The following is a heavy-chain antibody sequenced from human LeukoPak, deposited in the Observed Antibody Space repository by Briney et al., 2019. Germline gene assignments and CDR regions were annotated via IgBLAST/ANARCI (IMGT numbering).Heavy chain of an antibody. CDR3: VRDMSASSGYEFDF. Sequence: GGSLRLSCAASGFTFSSYSMSWVRQAPGKGLEWVSSISDNSYWIYYADSVEGRFIISRDNAKNSLYLQMNSLRPEDTALYYCVRDMSASSGYEFDFWGQGTLVSVSS. J-gene: IGHJ4*02. CDR1: GFTFSSYS. D-gene: IGHD5-12*01. V-gene: IGHV3-21*04. CDR2: ISDNSYWI.